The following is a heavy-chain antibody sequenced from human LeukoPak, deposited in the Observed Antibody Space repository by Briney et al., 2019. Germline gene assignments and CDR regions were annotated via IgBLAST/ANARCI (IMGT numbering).Heavy chain of an antibody. CDR1: DDSITTSY. Sequence: SETLSLTCTVSDDSITTSYWSWIRQSAGKGLGWIGRVTRNGGVLYNSNDSSLRSPFLLSVAASKTPFYVTLSSLTAAATGVFNSARGNGWRLHDYWGQGTQVTVSS. CDR2: VTRNGGVLYN. V-gene: IGHV4-4*07. D-gene: IGHD2-21*02. CDR3: ARGNGWRLHDY. J-gene: IGHJ4*02.